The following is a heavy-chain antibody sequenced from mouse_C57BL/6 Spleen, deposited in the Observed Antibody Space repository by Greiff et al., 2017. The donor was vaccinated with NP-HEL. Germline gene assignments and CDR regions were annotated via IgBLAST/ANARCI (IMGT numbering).Heavy chain of an antibody. CDR2: INPYNGGT. J-gene: IGHJ2*01. D-gene: IGHD1-1*01. Sequence: LVKPGASVKMSCKASGYTFTDYYMNWVKQSHGKSLEWIGVINPYNGGTSYNQKFKGKATLTVDKSSSTAYMELNSLTSEDSAVYYCARGDYGAPWGQGTTLTVSS. CDR3: ARGDYGAP. CDR1: GYTFTDYY. V-gene: IGHV1-19*01.